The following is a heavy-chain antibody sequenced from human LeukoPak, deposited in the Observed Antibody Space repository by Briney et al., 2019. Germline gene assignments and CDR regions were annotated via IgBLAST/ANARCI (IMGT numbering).Heavy chain of an antibody. D-gene: IGHD3-10*01. CDR3: TKDEAGFDYGSGT. V-gene: IGHV3-21*01. J-gene: IGHJ5*02. CDR1: GFTFSSYS. Sequence: GGSLRLPCAASGFTFSSYSMNWVRQAPGKGPEWVSSITSSSSYIFYSDSVKGRFTISRDNAKNSLFLQMNSLRVDDTAVYYCTKDEAGFDYGSGTWGQGTLVTVSS. CDR2: ITSSSSYI.